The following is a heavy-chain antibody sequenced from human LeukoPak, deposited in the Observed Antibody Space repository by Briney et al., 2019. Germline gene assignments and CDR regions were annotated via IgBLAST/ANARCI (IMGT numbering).Heavy chain of an antibody. Sequence: SETLSLTCTVSGGSISTYYWSWIRQPPGKGLEWIGYIYYSGSTNYNPSLKSRVTISVDTSKNQFSLKLSSVTAADTAVYYCARERHNFFDYWGQGTLVTVSS. CDR2: IYYSGST. D-gene: IGHD2-21*01. CDR3: ARERHNFFDY. V-gene: IGHV4-59*01. CDR1: GGSISTYY. J-gene: IGHJ4*02.